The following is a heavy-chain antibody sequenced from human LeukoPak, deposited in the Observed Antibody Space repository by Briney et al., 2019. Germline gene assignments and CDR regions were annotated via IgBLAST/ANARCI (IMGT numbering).Heavy chain of an antibody. CDR2: IYTSGST. CDR1: GGSISSGRYY. V-gene: IGHV4-61*02. Sequence: PSETLSLTCNVSGGSISSGRYYWSWIRQPAGKGLEWIGRIYTSGSTNYNPSLKSRVTMSVDTSKNQFSLKLSSVTAAGTAVYYCARLDVWGKGTTVTISS. J-gene: IGHJ6*04. CDR3: ARLDV.